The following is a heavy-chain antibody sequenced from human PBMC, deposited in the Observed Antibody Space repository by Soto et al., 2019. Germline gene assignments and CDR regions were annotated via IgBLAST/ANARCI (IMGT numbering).Heavy chain of an antibody. CDR3: ARALYCSGGSCYFNY. V-gene: IGHV4-30-4*01. Sequence: PSETLSLTCTVSGASISSGYWSWIRQPPGKGLEWIGYIYYSGSTYYNPSLKSRVTISVDTSKNQFSLKLSSVTAADTAVYYCARALYCSGGSCYFNYWGQGTLVTVSS. CDR1: GASISSGY. J-gene: IGHJ4*02. D-gene: IGHD2-15*01. CDR2: IYYSGST.